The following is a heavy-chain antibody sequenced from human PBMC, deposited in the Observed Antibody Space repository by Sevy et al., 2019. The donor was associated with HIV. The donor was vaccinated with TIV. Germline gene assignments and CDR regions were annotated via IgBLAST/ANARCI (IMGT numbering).Heavy chain of an antibody. CDR2: ISAYNGNT. CDR1: GYTFTSYG. V-gene: IGHV1-18*01. CDR3: ARDSIHPKYYYYGMDV. J-gene: IGHJ6*02. Sequence: ASVKVSCKASGYTFTSYGISWVRQAPVQGLEWMGWISAYNGNTNYAQKLQGRVTMTTDTSTSTAYMELRSLRSDDTAVYYCARDSIHPKYYYYGMDVWGQGTTVTVSS.